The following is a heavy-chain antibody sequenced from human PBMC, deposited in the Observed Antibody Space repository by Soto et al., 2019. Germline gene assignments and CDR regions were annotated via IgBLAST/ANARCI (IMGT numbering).Heavy chain of an antibody. J-gene: IGHJ5*02. Sequence: PXGSLIVSWASSGFTFSSYSMSLVRQAPGKGLEWVSAISGSGGSTYYADSVKGRFTISRDNSKNTLYLQMNSLRAEDTAVYYCAKGLSEWFPDWFDPWGQGTLVTVPS. D-gene: IGHD3-3*01. CDR3: AKGLSEWFPDWFDP. V-gene: IGHV3-23*01. CDR1: GFTFSSYS. CDR2: ISGSGGST.